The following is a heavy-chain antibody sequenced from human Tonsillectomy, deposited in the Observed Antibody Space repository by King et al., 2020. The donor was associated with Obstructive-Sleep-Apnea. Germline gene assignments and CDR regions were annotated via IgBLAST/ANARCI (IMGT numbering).Heavy chain of an antibody. CDR3: ARDRTYFYDNKGGGIGY. J-gene: IGHJ4*02. V-gene: IGHV4-39*07. Sequence: LQLQESGPGLVKPSETLSLTCTVSGGSISSSSYYWGWIRQPPGKGLEWIGSIYYSGSTSYNPSLKSRVTISVDTSTNQFSLKLSSVTAADTAVYYCARDRTYFYDNKGGGIGYWGQGTQVTVSS. CDR2: IYYSGST. D-gene: IGHD3-22*01. CDR1: GGSISSSSYY.